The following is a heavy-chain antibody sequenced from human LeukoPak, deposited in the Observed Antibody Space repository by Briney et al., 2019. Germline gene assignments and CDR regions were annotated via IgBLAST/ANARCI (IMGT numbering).Heavy chain of an antibody. CDR3: ARDEGVTSAAPWNYFDF. D-gene: IGHD2-2*01. CDR2: ISPDSGVT. Sequence: ASVKLSCAASGFTFTGYDLQWVRQAPGQGLEWMGCISPDSGVTNSTQTFQARVTMTRDTSMRTAYMEMSSLRSDVTAVYYCARDEGVTSAAPWNYFDFWGQGTLVTVSS. CDR1: GFTFTGYD. V-gene: IGHV1-2*02. J-gene: IGHJ4*02.